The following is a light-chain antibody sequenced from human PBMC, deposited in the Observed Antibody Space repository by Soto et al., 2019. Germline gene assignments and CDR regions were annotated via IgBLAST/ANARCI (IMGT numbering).Light chain of an antibody. J-gene: IGKJ3*01. CDR1: QSVSSY. Sequence: EIGLPQSPATLSLSPGERATLSCRASQSVSSYLAWYQQKPGQAPRLLIYDASTRATGIPARFSGSGSGTEFTLTISSLQSEDFAVYHCQQYNNWPPFTFGPGTKVDIK. CDR2: DAS. CDR3: QQYNNWPPFT. V-gene: IGKV3D-15*01.